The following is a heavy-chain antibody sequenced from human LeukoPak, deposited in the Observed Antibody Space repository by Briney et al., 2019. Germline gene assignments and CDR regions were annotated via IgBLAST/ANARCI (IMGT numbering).Heavy chain of an antibody. J-gene: IGHJ5*02. CDR2: IYTSGST. CDR3: ARDTVTDFNWFDP. D-gene: IGHD4-17*01. V-gene: IGHV4-61*02. CDR1: GGSISSGSYY. Sequence: SETLSLTCTVSGGSISSGSYYWSWIRQPAGKGLEWIGRIYTSGSTNYNPSLKRRVTISVDTSKNQFSLKLSSVTAADTAVYYCARDTVTDFNWFDPWGQGTLVTVSS.